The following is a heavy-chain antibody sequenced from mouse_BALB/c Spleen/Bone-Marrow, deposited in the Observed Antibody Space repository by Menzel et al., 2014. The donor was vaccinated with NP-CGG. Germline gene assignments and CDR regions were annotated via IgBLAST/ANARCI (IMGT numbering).Heavy chain of an antibody. CDR1: GYTFSNYW. Sequence: LQESGAELVRPGSSVMISCKASGYTFSNYWMNWMKQRPGQGLEWIGQIYPGDGDTNYIGKFTGKATLTADKSSSTAYMQLSSLTSEDSAVYFCASRGDYSYAMDYWGQGTSVTVSS. CDR2: IYPGDGDT. J-gene: IGHJ4*01. D-gene: IGHD1-1*01. V-gene: IGHV1-80*01. CDR3: ASRGDYSYAMDY.